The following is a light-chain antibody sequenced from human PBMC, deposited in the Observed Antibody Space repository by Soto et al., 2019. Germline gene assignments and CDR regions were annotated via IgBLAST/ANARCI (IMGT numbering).Light chain of an antibody. J-gene: IGKJ1*01. CDR1: QSVSSN. Sequence: EIVMTQSPATLSVSPGERATLSCRASQSVSSNLAWYQQKPGQAPRLLIYGASTRATGIPARFSGSWSGTEFTLTISRLQSEDFAVYYCQQYNNWWTIGQGTKVEIK. CDR3: QQYNNWWT. CDR2: GAS. V-gene: IGKV3-15*01.